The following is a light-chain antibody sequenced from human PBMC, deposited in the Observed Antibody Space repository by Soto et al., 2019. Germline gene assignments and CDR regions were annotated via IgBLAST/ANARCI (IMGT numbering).Light chain of an antibody. V-gene: IGKV1-39*01. J-gene: IGKJ5*01. CDR3: QKANSFPIT. CDR1: QSISSY. CDR2: AAS. Sequence: DIPMTQSPSSLSASVGDRVTITCRASQSISSYLNWYQQKPGKAPKLLIYAASSLQSGVPSSFSDSGSGTDFTLTISSLQPEDFATYYCQKANSFPITFGQGTRLAIK.